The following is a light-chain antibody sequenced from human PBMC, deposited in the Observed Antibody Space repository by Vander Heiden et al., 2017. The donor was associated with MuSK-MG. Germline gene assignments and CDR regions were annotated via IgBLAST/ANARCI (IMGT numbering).Light chain of an antibody. V-gene: IGLV4-69*01. J-gene: IGLJ2*01. CDR3: QTWGTGIVV. CDR2: LNSDGSH. CDR1: SGHSSYA. Sequence: QLVLTQSPSASASLGASVKLTCTLSSGHSSYAIAWHQQQPEKGPRYLMKLNSDGSHSKGDGIPDRLSGSSSGAERYLTSSSLQSEDEADYYCQTWGTGIVVFGGGTKLTVL.